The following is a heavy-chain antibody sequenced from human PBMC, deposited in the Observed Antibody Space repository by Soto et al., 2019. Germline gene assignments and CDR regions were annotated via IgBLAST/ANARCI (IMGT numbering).Heavy chain of an antibody. D-gene: IGHD2-21*01. CDR3: AKDPKGDHLGAFEA. Sequence: EVQFLESGGGLVQPGGSLRLSCTASRLTFSNFAVTWVRQAPGKGLEWVSSISGNGGGTHYADSLKGRFTISRDNSKNTVYLQMNSLGAEDTAVYHCAKDPKGDHLGAFEAWGQGTLVTVSS. J-gene: IGHJ3*01. CDR2: ISGNGGGT. V-gene: IGHV3-23*01. CDR1: RLTFSNFA.